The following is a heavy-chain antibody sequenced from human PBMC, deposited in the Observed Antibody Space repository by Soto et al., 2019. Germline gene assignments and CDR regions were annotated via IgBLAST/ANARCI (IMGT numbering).Heavy chain of an antibody. Sequence: RLSCAASGFTLSRHTMNWVRQAPGKGLEWVSFIGSRTSDIYYADSVKGRFTISRDNAKNSLYLDLTRLRAEDTAVYFCVRDYYDTSGYPNTLDMWGQGTMVTVSS. J-gene: IGHJ3*02. CDR2: IGSRTSDI. D-gene: IGHD3-22*01. V-gene: IGHV3-21*01. CDR3: VRDYYDTSGYPNTLDM. CDR1: GFTLSRHT.